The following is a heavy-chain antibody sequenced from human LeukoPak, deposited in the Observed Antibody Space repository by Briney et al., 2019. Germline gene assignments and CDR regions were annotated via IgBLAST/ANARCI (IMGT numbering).Heavy chain of an antibody. J-gene: IGHJ5*02. CDR3: ARDLNNGSYHWFDP. Sequence: GGSLRLSCAASGFTFSNYAMHWVRQAPGTGLEWVSVIYSGGSTDYADSVKGRFTISRDNSKNTLYLQMNSLRAEDTAIYYCARDLNNGSYHWFDPWGQGTLVTVSS. CDR1: GFTFSNYA. D-gene: IGHD1-26*01. CDR2: IYSGGST. V-gene: IGHV3-66*01.